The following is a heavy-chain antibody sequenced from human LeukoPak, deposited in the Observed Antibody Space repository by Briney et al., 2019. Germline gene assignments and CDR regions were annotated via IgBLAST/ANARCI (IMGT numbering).Heavy chain of an antibody. Sequence: SETLSLTCAVYGGSFSGYYWSWIRQPPGKGLEWIGEINHSGSTNYNPSLKSRVTISVDTSKNQFSLKLSSVTAADTAVYYCARRRLVRAVDYWGQGTLVTVSS. CDR3: ARRRLVRAVDY. J-gene: IGHJ4*02. V-gene: IGHV4-34*01. CDR2: INHSGST. D-gene: IGHD3-10*01. CDR1: GGSFSGYY.